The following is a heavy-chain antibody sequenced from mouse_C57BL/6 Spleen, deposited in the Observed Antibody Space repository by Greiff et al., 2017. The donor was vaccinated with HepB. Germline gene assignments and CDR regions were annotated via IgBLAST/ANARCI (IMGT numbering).Heavy chain of an antibody. V-gene: IGHV1-15*01. CDR1: GYTFTDYE. CDR2: IDPETGGT. D-gene: IGHD4-1*01. CDR3: TRYSGGTGDNYFDY. J-gene: IGHJ2*01. Sequence: QVQLQQPGAELVRPGASVTLSCKASGYTFTDYEMHWVKQTPVHGLEWIGAIDPETGGTAYNQKFKGKAILTADKSSSTAYMELRSLTSEDSAVYYCTRYSGGTGDNYFDYWGQGTTLTVSS.